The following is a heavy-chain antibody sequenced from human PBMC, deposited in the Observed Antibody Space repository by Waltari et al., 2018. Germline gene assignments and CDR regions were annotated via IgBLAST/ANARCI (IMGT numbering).Heavy chain of an antibody. CDR2: IYTSGST. CDR3: ARCPNAFNYGGIDY. CDR1: GGSFSSGFYY. V-gene: IGHV4-61*02. J-gene: IGHJ4*02. D-gene: IGHD4-17*01. Sequence: QVQLQESGPGLVKPSQTLSLTCTVSGGSFSSGFYYWTWFRKPAGKGLEWIGLIYTSGSTKYNPSLESRVTISQDTSKNQFSLSLSSVTAADTAVYYCARCPNAFNYGGIDYWGQGTLVTVSS.